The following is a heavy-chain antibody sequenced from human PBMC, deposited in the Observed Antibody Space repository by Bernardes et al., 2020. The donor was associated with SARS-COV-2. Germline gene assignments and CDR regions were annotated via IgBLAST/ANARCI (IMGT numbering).Heavy chain of an antibody. CDR1: GSSLTGLS. Sequence: ASVKVSCKVSGSSLTGLSMNWVRQTSGKGLEWMGGFDPGKGLTIYAQKFQGRVSMTEETSTDTAYMELTSLRSDDTAVYYCAAYGAGSFHLYYFDYWGQGTLVRVSA. V-gene: IGHV1-24*01. CDR3: AAYGAGSFHLYYFDY. D-gene: IGHD3-10*01. CDR2: FDPGKGLT. J-gene: IGHJ4*02.